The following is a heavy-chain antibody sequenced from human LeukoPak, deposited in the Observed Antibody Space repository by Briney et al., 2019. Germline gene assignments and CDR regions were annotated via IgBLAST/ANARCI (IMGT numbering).Heavy chain of an antibody. Sequence: PSETLSLTCTVSGGSISSSSYYWGWIRQPPGKGLEWIGFMYHSGSTYYNPSLKSRVTISVDTSKNQFSLKLSSVTAADTAVYYCARLRPAYYYDSSGYQFDYWGQGTLVTVSS. J-gene: IGHJ4*02. V-gene: IGHV4-39*01. CDR2: MYHSGST. CDR3: ARLRPAYYYDSSGYQFDY. D-gene: IGHD3-22*01. CDR1: GGSISSSSYY.